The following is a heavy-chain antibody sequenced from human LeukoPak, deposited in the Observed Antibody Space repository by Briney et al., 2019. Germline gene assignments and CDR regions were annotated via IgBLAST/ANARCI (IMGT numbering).Heavy chain of an antibody. D-gene: IGHD1-26*01. CDR2: IYPGDSDA. Sequence: GESLKISCKGSGYTFSSYWIVWVRQMPGKGLKWMGIIYPGDSDARYSPSFQGQVTISADKSISTAYLQWSSLKASDTAMYYCARRRDLYSGSYYPFDHWGQGTLVTVSS. CDR1: GYTFSSYW. CDR3: ARRRDLYSGSYYPFDH. V-gene: IGHV5-51*01. J-gene: IGHJ4*02.